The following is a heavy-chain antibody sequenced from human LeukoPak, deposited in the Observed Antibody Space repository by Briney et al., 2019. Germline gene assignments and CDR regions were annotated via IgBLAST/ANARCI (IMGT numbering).Heavy chain of an antibody. CDR1: GGSITSNSYY. V-gene: IGHV4-39*01. Sequence: SETLSLTCTVSGGSITSNSYYWGWIRQPPGQGLEWIGSIHYGGTTYYNPSLKSRVTISVDTSKNQFSLKLSSVTAADTAVYYCARAVVEIVVVPAAMRYFDYWGQGTLVTVSS. CDR3: ARAVVEIVVVPAAMRYFDY. CDR2: IHYGGTT. D-gene: IGHD2-2*03. J-gene: IGHJ4*02.